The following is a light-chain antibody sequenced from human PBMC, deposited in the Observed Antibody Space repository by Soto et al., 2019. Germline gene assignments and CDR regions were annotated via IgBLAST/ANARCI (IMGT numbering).Light chain of an antibody. CDR3: QQSYSTPRT. J-gene: IGKJ2*01. CDR2: ATS. Sequence: DIQMTQSPSSLSASVGDRVTITCRASQSISSYLNCYQQKPGKAPKLLIYATSNLQSGVPSRFSGSGSGTDFTLNISSLQHEDFATYYCQQSYSTPRTFGQGTKLEIK. CDR1: QSISSY. V-gene: IGKV1-39*01.